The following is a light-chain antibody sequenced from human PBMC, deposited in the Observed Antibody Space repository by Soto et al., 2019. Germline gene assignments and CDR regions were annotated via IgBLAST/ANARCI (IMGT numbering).Light chain of an antibody. Sequence: EIFFTQARATLSVSPGERATLSCMASQTVSSYLAWFQQKPGQAPRLLIYAASTRATGLPARFSGSASGSDFTLTISSLQSDDSAIYYCQQYNNWPRTFGQGTKVDIK. J-gene: IGKJ1*01. CDR2: AAS. CDR1: QTVSSY. CDR3: QQYNNWPRT. V-gene: IGKV3-15*01.